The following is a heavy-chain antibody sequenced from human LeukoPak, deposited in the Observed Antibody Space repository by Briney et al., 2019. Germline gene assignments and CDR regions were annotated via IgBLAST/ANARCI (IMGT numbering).Heavy chain of an antibody. Sequence: PGGSLRLSCAASGFSFSSFRMNWVRQAPGKGLEWVSSISSSNYIYYADSVKGRFTISRDNARNSLYLQMNSLRAEDTAMYYCAAHRDDFLTGYFDYWGQGTLVTVSS. D-gene: IGHD3-9*01. J-gene: IGHJ4*02. CDR3: AAHRDDFLTGYFDY. CDR2: ISSSNYI. CDR1: GFSFSSFR. V-gene: IGHV3-21*01.